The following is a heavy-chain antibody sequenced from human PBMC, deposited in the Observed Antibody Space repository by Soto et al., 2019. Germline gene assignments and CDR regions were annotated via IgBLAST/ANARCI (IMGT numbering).Heavy chain of an antibody. Sequence: QVQLQQGGAGLLKPSETLSLTCAVFGGSVNSGNYYWSWIRQPPGKGREWIGEMSHSGGTHFNPSLKSRVTISVDTSKNQFSLKMSSVTAADTALYYCARVERGTATTVVDAFDIWGPGTMVTVSS. CDR1: GGSVNSGNYY. CDR2: MSHSGGT. V-gene: IGHV4-34*01. D-gene: IGHD1-1*01. J-gene: IGHJ3*02. CDR3: ARVERGTATTVVDAFDI.